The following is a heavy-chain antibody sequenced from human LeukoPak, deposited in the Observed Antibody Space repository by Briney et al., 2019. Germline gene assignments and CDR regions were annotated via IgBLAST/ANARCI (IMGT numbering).Heavy chain of an antibody. CDR3: AELGITMIGGV. Sequence: SETLSLTCTVSGVSISSSNSYWGWIRQPPGKGLEWIGSIYYTGNTYYNASLKSRVTISIDTSKNQISLRLTSVTAEDTAVYYCAELGITMIGGVWGKGTTVTISS. CDR2: IYYTGNT. V-gene: IGHV4-39*01. CDR1: GVSISSSNSY. J-gene: IGHJ6*04. D-gene: IGHD3-10*02.